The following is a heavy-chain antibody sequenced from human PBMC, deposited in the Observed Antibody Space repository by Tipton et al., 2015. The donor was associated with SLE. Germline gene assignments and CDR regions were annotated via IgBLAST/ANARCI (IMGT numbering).Heavy chain of an antibody. D-gene: IGHD3-9*01. CDR3: ARDLVYFDY. Sequence: SLRLSCAASGFTFSSYAMSWVRQAPGKGLEWVSVIYSGGITTYYADSVKGRFTISRDNSKNTLYLQLNSLRAEDTAVYYCARDLVYFDYWGQGTLVTVSS. CDR1: GFTFSSYA. J-gene: IGHJ4*02. CDR2: IYSGGITT. V-gene: IGHV3-23*03.